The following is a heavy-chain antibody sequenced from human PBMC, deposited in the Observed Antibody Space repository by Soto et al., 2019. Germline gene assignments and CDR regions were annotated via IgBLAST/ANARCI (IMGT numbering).Heavy chain of an antibody. J-gene: IGHJ4*02. V-gene: IGHV3-74*01. Sequence: EVQLVESGGGLVQPGGSLRLSCAGSGFTFNSYWRHWVRQAPGKGLVWVSRINPDGRSTNYADSVKGRFTISRDNAKNTLYLQMNSLSAEDTAVYHCARGGLQGSGNHYNDNWGQGTLVTVSS. CDR3: ARGGLQGSGNHYNDN. D-gene: IGHD3-10*01. CDR1: GFTFNSYW. CDR2: INPDGRST.